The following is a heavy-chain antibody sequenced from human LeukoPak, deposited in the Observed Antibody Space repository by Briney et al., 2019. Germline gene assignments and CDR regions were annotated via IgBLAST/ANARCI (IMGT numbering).Heavy chain of an antibody. Sequence: GSLRLSCAASGFTFTYYTMNWVRQAPGKGLEWVSSISSRNHLEYADSVKGRFTISRDNAKNSLFLQMDSLRAEDTAVYYCAKNQYSSSWYTRFDYWGQGTLVTVSS. CDR3: AKNQYSSSWYTRFDY. CDR2: ISSRNHL. D-gene: IGHD6-13*01. V-gene: IGHV3-69-1*01. CDR1: GFTFTYYT. J-gene: IGHJ4*02.